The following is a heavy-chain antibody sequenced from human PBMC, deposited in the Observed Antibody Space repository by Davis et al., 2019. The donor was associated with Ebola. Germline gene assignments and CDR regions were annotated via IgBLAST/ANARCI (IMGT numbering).Heavy chain of an antibody. D-gene: IGHD3-10*01. Sequence: AASVKVSCKASGYTFTSYGISWVRQAPGQGLEWMGWISAYNGNTNYAQKLQGRVTMTTDTSTSTAYMELSSLGSEDTAVYYCARNNMVRGVKFDYGGQGTLVTVSS. CDR3: ARNNMVRGVKFDY. V-gene: IGHV1-18*01. J-gene: IGHJ4*02. CDR2: ISAYNGNT. CDR1: GYTFTSYG.